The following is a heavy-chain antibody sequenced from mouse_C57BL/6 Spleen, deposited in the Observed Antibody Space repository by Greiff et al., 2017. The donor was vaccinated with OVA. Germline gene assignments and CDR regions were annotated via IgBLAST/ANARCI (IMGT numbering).Heavy chain of an antibody. D-gene: IGHD1-1*01. CDR2: ISSGSSTI. CDR3: ARGHYGSSYVFAY. V-gene: IGHV5-17*01. CDR1: GFTFSDYG. J-gene: IGHJ3*01. Sequence: EVKVVESGGGLVKPGGSLKLSCAASGFTFSDYGMHWVRQAPEKGLEWVAYISSGSSTIYYADTVKGRFTISRDNAKNTLFLQMTSLRSADTAMYYCARGHYGSSYVFAYWGQGTLVTVSA.